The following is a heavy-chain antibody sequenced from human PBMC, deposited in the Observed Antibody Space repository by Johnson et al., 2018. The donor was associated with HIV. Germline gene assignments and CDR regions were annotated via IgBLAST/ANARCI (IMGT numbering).Heavy chain of an antibody. J-gene: IGHJ3*02. D-gene: IGHD4-23*01. CDR1: GFTFSSYA. Sequence: QVQLVESGGGVVQPGRSLRLSCAASGFTFSSYAVQWVRQAPDKGLEWVAVISYDGSNKYYADSVKGRFPISRDNSKNTLYLHMNSLRAEDTSVYYCASGEDYGGNYVAFDIWGQGTMVTVSS. V-gene: IGHV3-30*04. CDR2: ISYDGSNK. CDR3: ASGEDYGGNYVAFDI.